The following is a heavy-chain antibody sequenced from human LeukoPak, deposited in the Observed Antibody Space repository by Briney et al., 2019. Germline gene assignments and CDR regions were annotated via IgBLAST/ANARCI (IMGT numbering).Heavy chain of an antibody. Sequence: PSETLSLTCTVSGGSISSYYWSWIRQPAGKGLEWIGRIYTSGSTNYNPSLKSRVTISVDTSKNQFSLKLSSVTAADTAVYYCARGLMYYDILTGYYSGYWFDPWGQGTLVTVSS. CDR2: IYTSGST. D-gene: IGHD3-9*01. CDR1: GGSISSYY. V-gene: IGHV4-4*07. CDR3: ARGLMYYDILTGYYSGYWFDP. J-gene: IGHJ5*02.